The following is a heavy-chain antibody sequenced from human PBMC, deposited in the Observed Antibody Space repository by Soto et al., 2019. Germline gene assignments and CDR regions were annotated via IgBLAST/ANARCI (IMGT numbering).Heavy chain of an antibody. CDR3: SGAVGAYYYFDY. D-gene: IGHD1-26*01. CDR1: GFTFSSYA. Sequence: LRRSCAASGFTFSSYAMSWVRQAPGKGLEWVSAISGSGGSTYYADSVKGRFTISRDNSKNTLYLQMNSLRAEDTAVYYCSGAVGAYYYFDYWGQGTLVTVSS. CDR2: ISGSGGST. V-gene: IGHV3-23*01. J-gene: IGHJ4*02.